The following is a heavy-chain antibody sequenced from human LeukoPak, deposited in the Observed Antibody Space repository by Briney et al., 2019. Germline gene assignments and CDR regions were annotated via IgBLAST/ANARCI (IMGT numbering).Heavy chain of an antibody. V-gene: IGHV1-2*02. J-gene: IGHJ4*02. D-gene: IGHD3-22*01. CDR2: INPNSGGT. CDR1: GYTFTGYY. Sequence: ASVKVSCKASGYTFTGYYMHWVRQAPGQGLEWMGWINPNSGGTNYAQKFRGRVTMTRDTSISTAYMELSRLRSDDTAVYYCARGGGYYYDSGGYHYFDYWGQGTLVTVSS. CDR3: ARGGGYYYDSGGYHYFDY.